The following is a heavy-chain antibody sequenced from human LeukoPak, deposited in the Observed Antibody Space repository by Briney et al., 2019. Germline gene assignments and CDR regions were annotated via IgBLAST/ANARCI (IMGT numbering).Heavy chain of an antibody. CDR3: ARGRGSRWYTFNY. V-gene: IGHV1-8*01. D-gene: IGHD6-13*01. CDR2: MNPNSGNT. J-gene: IGHJ4*02. CDR1: GYTFTSYD. Sequence: ASVKVSCKASGYTFTSYDINWVRQATGQGLEWMGWMNPNSGNTGYAQKFQGRVTITRNTSISTACMELSSLRSEDTAVYYCARGRGSRWYTFNYWGQGTLVTVSS.